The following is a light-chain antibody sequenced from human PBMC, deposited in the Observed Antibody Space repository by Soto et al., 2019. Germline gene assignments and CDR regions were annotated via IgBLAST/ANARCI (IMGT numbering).Light chain of an antibody. CDR1: QSVGTF. CDR3: QHYNSYSEA. Sequence: EIVLTQSPATLSLSPGERATLSCRASQSVGTFFAWYQQKPGQAPRLLIYDASNRATGIPARFSGSGSGTDFTLTISSLEPEDFATYYCQHYNSYSEAFGQGTKVDIK. V-gene: IGKV3-11*01. J-gene: IGKJ1*01. CDR2: DAS.